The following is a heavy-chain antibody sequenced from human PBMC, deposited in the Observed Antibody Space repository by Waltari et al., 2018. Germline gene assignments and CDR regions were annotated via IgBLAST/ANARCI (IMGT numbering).Heavy chain of an antibody. CDR3: ARGTGGSGYYGIYYYGMDV. CDR1: GYSISSGYY. CDR2: IYHSGAT. V-gene: IGHV4-38-2*01. D-gene: IGHD3-22*01. J-gene: IGHJ6*02. Sequence: QVQLQESGPGLVKPSETLSLTCAVSGYSISSGYYWGWIRQPPGKGLEWIGSIYHSGATYYNPSLKSRVTISVDTSKNQFSLKLSSVTAADTAVYYCARGTGGSGYYGIYYYGMDVWGQGTTVTVSS.